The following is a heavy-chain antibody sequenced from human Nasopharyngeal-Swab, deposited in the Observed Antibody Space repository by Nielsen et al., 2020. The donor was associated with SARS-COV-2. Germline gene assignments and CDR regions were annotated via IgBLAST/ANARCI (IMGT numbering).Heavy chain of an antibody. CDR2: IKSKTDGGTT. CDR1: GFTFSNAW. D-gene: IGHD3-16*01. Sequence: GESLKIPCAAAGFTFSNAWMSWVRQAPGKGLEWVGRIKSKTDGGTTDYAAPVKGRFTISRDDSKNTLYLQMNSLKTEDTAVYYCTANPLPWGDYYYYYRMHVWGQGTPVTLSS. CDR3: TANPLPWGDYYYYYRMHV. J-gene: IGHJ6*02. V-gene: IGHV3-15*01.